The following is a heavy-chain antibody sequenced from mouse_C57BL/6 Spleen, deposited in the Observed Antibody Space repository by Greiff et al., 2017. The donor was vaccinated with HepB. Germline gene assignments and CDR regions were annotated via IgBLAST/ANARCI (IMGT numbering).Heavy chain of an antibody. Sequence: QVQLQQSGAELVRPGASVTLSCKASGYTFTDYEMHWVKQTPVHGLEWIGAIDPETGGTAYNQKFKGKAILTADKSSSTAYMELRSLTSEDSAVYYCTRGDGNYEAWFAYWGQGTLVTVSA. CDR1: GYTFTDYE. CDR2: IDPETGGT. V-gene: IGHV1-15*01. D-gene: IGHD2-1*01. J-gene: IGHJ3*01. CDR3: TRGDGNYEAWFAY.